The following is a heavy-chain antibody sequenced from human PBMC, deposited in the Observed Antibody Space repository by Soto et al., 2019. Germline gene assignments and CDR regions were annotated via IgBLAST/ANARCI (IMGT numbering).Heavy chain of an antibody. J-gene: IGHJ4*02. V-gene: IGHV3-13*01. CDR2: IGTAGDT. CDR1: GFTFSSYD. D-gene: IGHD6-25*01. Sequence: EVQLVESGGGLVQPGGSLRLSCAASGFTFSSYDMHRVRQATGKGLEWVSAIGTAGDTYYPGSVKGRFTISRENAKNSLYLQMNRLRAGDTAVYYCARDNSTGAFDYWGQGTLVTVSS. CDR3: ARDNSTGAFDY.